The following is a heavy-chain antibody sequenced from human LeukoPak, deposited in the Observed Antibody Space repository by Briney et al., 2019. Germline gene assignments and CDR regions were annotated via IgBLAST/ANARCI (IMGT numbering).Heavy chain of an antibody. J-gene: IGHJ4*02. CDR1: GAIFSNHA. Sequence: PGGSLRLSCGASGAIFSNHAMSWVRQAPGKGLEWVSLISGTGVTTYYAASVKGRFTISRDNSKNTLYLQMNSLRAEDTALYYCASTSMVRGVITPFDYWGQGTLVTVSS. CDR2: ISGTGVTT. V-gene: IGHV3-23*01. CDR3: ASTSMVRGVITPFDY. D-gene: IGHD3-10*01.